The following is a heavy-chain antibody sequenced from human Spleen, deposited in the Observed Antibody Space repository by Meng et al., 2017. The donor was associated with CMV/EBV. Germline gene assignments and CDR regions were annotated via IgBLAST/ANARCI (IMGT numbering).Heavy chain of an antibody. J-gene: IGHJ5*02. CDR1: GGSISSSSDY. D-gene: IGHD3/OR15-3a*01. V-gene: IGHV4-39*07. CDR3: ARVGDLMTLFDP. CDR2: IYYSGST. Sequence: QRRRQESGPGLGKPSTTLPLTCIVSGGSISSSSDYWGWIRQPPGKGLEWIGSIYYSGSTYYNPSLKSRVTISVDTSKNQFSLKLSSVTAADTAVYYCARVGDLMTLFDPWGQGTLVTVSS.